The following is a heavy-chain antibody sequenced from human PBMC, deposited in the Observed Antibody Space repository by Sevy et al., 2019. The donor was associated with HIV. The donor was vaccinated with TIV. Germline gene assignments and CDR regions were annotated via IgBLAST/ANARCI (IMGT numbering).Heavy chain of an antibody. CDR3: AGRALYCSSTSCYPGDNWFDP. CDR1: GGSISNSTFY. V-gene: IGHV4-39*01. D-gene: IGHD2-2*01. J-gene: IGHJ5*02. CDR2: IYYGGST. Sequence: SETLSLTCTVSGGSISNSTFYWGWIRQPPGKGLELIGTIYYGGSTYYNPSLKSRVTISVDTSKNQFSLKLSSVTAADTAVYYCAGRALYCSSTSCYPGDNWFDPWGQGTLVTVSS.